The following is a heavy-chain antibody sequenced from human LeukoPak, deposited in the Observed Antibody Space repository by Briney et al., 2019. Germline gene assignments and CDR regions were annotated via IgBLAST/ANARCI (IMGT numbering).Heavy chain of an antibody. V-gene: IGHV1-2*02. CDR1: GYIFTGYY. CDR3: ATARDRNSVYSSLDY. D-gene: IGHD5/OR15-5a*01. J-gene: IGHJ4*02. Sequence: ASVKVSCKASGYIFTGYYMHWVRQAPGQGLEWMGWINPNSGGTNYAQKFQGRVTMTRDTYISTAYMELSSLRSDDTAVYYCATARDRNSVYSSLDYWGQGTLVTVSS. CDR2: INPNSGGT.